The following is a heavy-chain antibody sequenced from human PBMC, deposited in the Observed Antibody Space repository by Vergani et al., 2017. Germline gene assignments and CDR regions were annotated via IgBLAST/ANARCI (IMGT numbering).Heavy chain of an antibody. V-gene: IGHV3-33*01. CDR1: GFTFSSYG. CDR2: IWYDGSNK. D-gene: IGHD3-3*01. CDR3: ARGSTYYDFWSGYLIDY. Sequence: QVQLVESGGGVVQPGRSLRLSCAASGFTFSSYGMHWVRQAPGKGLEWVAVIWYDGSNKYYADSVKGRFTISRDNSKNTLYLQMNSLRAEDTAVYYCARGSTYYDFWSGYLIDYWGQGTLVTVSS. J-gene: IGHJ4*02.